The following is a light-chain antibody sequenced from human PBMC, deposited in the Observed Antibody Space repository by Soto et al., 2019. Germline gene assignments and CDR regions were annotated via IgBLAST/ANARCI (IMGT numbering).Light chain of an antibody. J-gene: IGKJ4*01. CDR3: QQRSNWRVT. Sequence: EIVLTQSPATLSLSPGERATLSCRASQSLSKYLAWYQQKPGQAPRLLIYDASNRATGIPARFSGSGSGTDCTLTISSLEPEDFAVYYCQQRSNWRVTFGGGTKVEI. V-gene: IGKV3-11*01. CDR1: QSLSKY. CDR2: DAS.